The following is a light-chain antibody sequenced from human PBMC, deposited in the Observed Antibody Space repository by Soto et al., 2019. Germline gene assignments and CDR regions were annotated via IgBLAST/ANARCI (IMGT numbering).Light chain of an antibody. J-gene: IGKJ4*01. CDR3: QQYGSSPLT. CDR1: QSVSTSD. CDR2: GAS. V-gene: IGKV3-20*01. Sequence: EIVLTQSPGTLSLSPGERATLSCRASQSVSTSDLAWYQQKPGQAPSLLIDGASSRATGIPDRFSGSGSGTDFTLTISRLEPEDFAVYYCQQYGSSPLTFGGGTKLEIK.